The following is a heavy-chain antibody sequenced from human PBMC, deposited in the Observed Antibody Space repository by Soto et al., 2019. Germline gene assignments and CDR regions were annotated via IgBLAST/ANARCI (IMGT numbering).Heavy chain of an antibody. J-gene: IGHJ4*02. Sequence: QVQLVESGGGVVQPGRSLRLSCAASGFTFSSYGMHWVRQAPGKGLEWVAVIWYDGSNKYYADSVKGRFTISRDNSKNTLYLQMNSLRADDTTVYYCARRPGLDYWGQGTLVTVSS. CDR1: GFTFSSYG. V-gene: IGHV3-33*01. CDR2: IWYDGSNK. CDR3: ARRPGLDY.